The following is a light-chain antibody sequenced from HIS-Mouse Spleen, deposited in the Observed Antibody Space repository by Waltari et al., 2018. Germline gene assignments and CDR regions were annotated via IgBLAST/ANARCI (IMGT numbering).Light chain of an antibody. CDR2: EGS. J-gene: IGLJ2*01. CDR3: CSYAGSSTSVV. V-gene: IGLV2-23*01. Sequence: QSALTQPASVSGSPGQSITISCTGTSSDVWSYNLVSWYQQHPGKAPKLMIYEGSKRPSGVSNRFSGSKSGNTASLTISGLQAEDEADYYCCSYAGSSTSVVFGGGTKLTVL. CDR1: SSDVWSYNL.